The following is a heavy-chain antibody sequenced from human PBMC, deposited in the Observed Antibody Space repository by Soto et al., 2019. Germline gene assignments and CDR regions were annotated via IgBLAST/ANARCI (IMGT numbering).Heavy chain of an antibody. D-gene: IGHD5-12*01. CDR2: IYYSGRT. V-gene: IGHV4-59*01. CDR3: ARGRGYSGQRRGWFDL. J-gene: IGHJ5*02. CDR1: GGSISTYY. Sequence: QLQLQESGPGLVKPSETLSLTCTVSGGSISTYYWNWIRQPPGKGLEWIGDIYYSGRTNYNPSLKSRVAISVDMSKNQFSLNLSSVTPADTAVYYCARGRGYSGQRRGWFDLWGQGTLVTVSS.